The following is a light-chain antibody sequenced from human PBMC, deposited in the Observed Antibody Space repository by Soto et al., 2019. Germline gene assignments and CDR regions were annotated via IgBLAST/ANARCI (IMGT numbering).Light chain of an antibody. Sequence: DIVMTQSPATLSLSPGEMATLSGRASQTVTSNLAWYQQKPGQAPRLLIYEASTRATGIPARFSGSGSGTEFTLTISSLQPEDFAVYYCQQYKNWPPITFGQGTRLEIK. CDR3: QQYKNWPPIT. V-gene: IGKV3-15*01. CDR1: QTVTSN. J-gene: IGKJ5*01. CDR2: EAS.